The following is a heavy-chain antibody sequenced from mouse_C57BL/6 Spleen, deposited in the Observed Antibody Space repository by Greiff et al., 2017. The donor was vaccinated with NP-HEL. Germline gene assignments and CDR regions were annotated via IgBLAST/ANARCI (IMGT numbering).Heavy chain of an antibody. CDR2: ISSGSSTI. CDR1: GFTFSDYG. CDR3: ARAYYYGSSYGDY. Sequence: EVKLMESGGGLVKPGGSLKLSCAASGFTFSDYGMHWVRQAPEKGLEWVAYISSGSSTIYYADTVKGRFTISRDNAKNTLFLQMTSLRSEDTAMYYCARAYYYGSSYGDYWGQGTTLTVSS. D-gene: IGHD1-1*01. V-gene: IGHV5-17*01. J-gene: IGHJ2*01.